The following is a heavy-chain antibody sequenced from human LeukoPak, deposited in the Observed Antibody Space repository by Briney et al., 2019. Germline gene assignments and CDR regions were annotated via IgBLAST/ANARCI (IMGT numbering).Heavy chain of an antibody. CDR1: GYTFTDYV. CDR3: ARGSYDFWSGYFYYYGMDV. J-gene: IGHJ6*02. V-gene: IGHV1-3*01. D-gene: IGHD3-3*01. CDR2: INAGSDYR. Sequence: ASVKVSCKTSGYTFTDYVIHWVRQAPGQRLEWMGWINAGSDYRKYSQNFQGGVTFTRDTPASTAYMELRSLRSEDTAVYYCARGSYDFWSGYFYYYGMDVWGQGTTVTVSS.